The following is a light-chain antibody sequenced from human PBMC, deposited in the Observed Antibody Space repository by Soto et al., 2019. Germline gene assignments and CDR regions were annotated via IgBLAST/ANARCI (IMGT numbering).Light chain of an antibody. J-gene: IGKJ1*01. Sequence: DIQMTQSPSTLSASVGDRVTITCRASQNINTWLAWYQQKPGKAPNLLIYKASTLEGGVPSRFSGSDSGTEFTLTISSLQPDDFATDYCQHYKSFPWTFGQGTKV. CDR2: KAS. V-gene: IGKV1-5*03. CDR1: QNINTW. CDR3: QHYKSFPWT.